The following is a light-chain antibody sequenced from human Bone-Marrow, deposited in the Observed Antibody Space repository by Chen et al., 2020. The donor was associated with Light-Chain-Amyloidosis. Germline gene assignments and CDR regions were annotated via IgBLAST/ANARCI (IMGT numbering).Light chain of an antibody. CDR3: QTWDAGKRV. J-gene: IGLJ3*02. CDR1: SGHSTYA. Sequence: QLLVTQSLSASASLGASVKLTCTLRSGHSTYAVAWHQQQPDKGPLYLIQVNSDGSYSKSDGIPARYSGSSSGAERYGSISSLQSGDEADYYDQTWDAGKRVFGRGTKLTVL. CDR2: VNSDGSY. V-gene: IGLV4-69*01.